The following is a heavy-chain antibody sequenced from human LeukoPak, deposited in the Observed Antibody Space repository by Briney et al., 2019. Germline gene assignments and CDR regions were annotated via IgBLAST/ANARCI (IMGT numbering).Heavy chain of an antibody. CDR3: ARDVEGGTFDI. CDR2: IDQSGGRN. Sequence: GGSLRLSCAASGFTFSSYGMHWVRQAPGKGLEWVANIDQSGGRNNYVDSVKGRFTISRDNAKNSLFLEMSSLRADDTAVYFCARDVEGGTFDIWGQGTTVTVSS. D-gene: IGHD3-16*01. V-gene: IGHV3-7*03. J-gene: IGHJ3*02. CDR1: GFTFSSYG.